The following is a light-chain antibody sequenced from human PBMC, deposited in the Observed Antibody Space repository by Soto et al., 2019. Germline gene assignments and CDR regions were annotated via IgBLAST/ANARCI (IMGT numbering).Light chain of an antibody. CDR3: QQRSSWPRA. Sequence: EIVLTQSPATLSLSLGERATLSCRASQNIGTYLVWYQQKPGQAPRLLIYDASKRATGIPARFGGSGSGTDFTLTISSLAPEDFALYYCQQRSSWPRAFGRGTKVEIK. J-gene: IGKJ4*01. V-gene: IGKV3-11*01. CDR2: DAS. CDR1: QNIGTY.